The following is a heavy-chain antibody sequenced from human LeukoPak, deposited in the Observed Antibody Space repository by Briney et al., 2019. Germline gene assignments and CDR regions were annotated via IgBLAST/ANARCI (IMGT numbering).Heavy chain of an antibody. CDR1: GFIFSSYG. Sequence: GGTLRLSCAASGFIFSSYGMSWVRQAPGKGLEWVSGISGSGGSTYYADSVKGRFTISRDSSKNTLYLQMNSLRAEDTAVYYCAKDRAPTTGSSDYWGQGTLVTVSS. CDR3: AKDRAPTTGSSDY. J-gene: IGHJ4*02. CDR2: ISGSGGST. D-gene: IGHD3-10*01. V-gene: IGHV3-23*01.